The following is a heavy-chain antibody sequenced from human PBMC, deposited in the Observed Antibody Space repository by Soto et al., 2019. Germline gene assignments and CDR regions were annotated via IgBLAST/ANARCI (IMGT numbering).Heavy chain of an antibody. D-gene: IGHD6-19*01. J-gene: IGHJ3*02. V-gene: IGHV1-18*01. Sequence: ASVKVSCKASGYTFTSYGISWVRQAPGQGVEWMGWISAYNGNTNYAQKLQGRVNMTTDTSTSTAYMELRSLRSDDTAVYYCAREHYSSGWYHAFDIWGQGTMVTVSS. CDR3: AREHYSSGWYHAFDI. CDR2: ISAYNGNT. CDR1: GYTFTSYG.